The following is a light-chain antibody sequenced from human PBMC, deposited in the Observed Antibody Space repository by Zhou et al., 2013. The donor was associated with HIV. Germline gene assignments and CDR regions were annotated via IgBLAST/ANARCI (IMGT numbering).Light chain of an antibody. Sequence: EIVLTQSPATLSLSPGERATLSCRASQSVSSYLAWYQQKPGQAPRLLIYDASNRATGIPARFSGSGSGTDFTLTISSMQSEDFAVYYCQQHNNWPRTFGQGTKVEIK. J-gene: IGKJ1*01. CDR1: QSVSSY. V-gene: IGKV3-11*01. CDR2: DAS. CDR3: QQHNNWPRT.